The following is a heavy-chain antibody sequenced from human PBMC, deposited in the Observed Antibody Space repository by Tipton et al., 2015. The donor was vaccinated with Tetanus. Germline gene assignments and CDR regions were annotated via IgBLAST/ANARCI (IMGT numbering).Heavy chain of an antibody. CDR1: GFTFSSYS. V-gene: IGHV3-21*04. J-gene: IGHJ4*02. CDR2: VSAASTYK. Sequence: SLRLSCAASGFTFSSYSMNWVRQAPAKGLEWVSYVSAASTYKYSAESLRGRFTISRDNAKNSLYLQMNSLRVDDTAVYYCARESLHSSAWYGGSLDSWGPGTLVTVSS. CDR3: ARESLHSSAWYGGSLDS. D-gene: IGHD6-19*01.